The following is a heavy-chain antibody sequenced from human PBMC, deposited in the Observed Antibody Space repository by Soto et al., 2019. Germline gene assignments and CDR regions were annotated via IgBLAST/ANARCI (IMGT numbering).Heavy chain of an antibody. J-gene: IGHJ3*01. D-gene: IGHD2-21*02. CDR2: IIPIFGTA. V-gene: IGHV1-69*12. CDR3: ARDAYCGGDCSLGV. Sequence: QVQLVQSGAEVKKPGSSVKVSCKASGGTFSSYDISWVRQAPGQGLEWMGGIIPIFGTANYAQKFQGRVTITADESTSTAYMELSSLRSEDTAVYYCARDAYCGGDCSLGVWGQGTMVTVSS. CDR1: GGTFSSYD.